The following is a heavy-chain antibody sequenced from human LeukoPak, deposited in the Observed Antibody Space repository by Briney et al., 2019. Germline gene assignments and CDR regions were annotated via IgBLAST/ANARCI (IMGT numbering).Heavy chain of an antibody. V-gene: IGHV3-7*01. J-gene: IGHJ3*01. CDR1: GFIIGSYW. CDR2: IRQDGSEK. Sequence: GGSLRLSCVASGFIIGSYWMSWVRQAPGQGLEWVANIRQDGSEKYYVDSVKGRLTISRDNAKNSLYLQMNNLTAADTAIYYCARAGYYGDDAFDLWGQGTRVTVSS. CDR3: ARAGYYGDDAFDL. D-gene: IGHD2/OR15-2a*01.